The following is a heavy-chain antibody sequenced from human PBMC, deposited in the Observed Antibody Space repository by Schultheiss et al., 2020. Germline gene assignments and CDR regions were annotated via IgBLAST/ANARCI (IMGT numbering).Heavy chain of an antibody. CDR3: ARGLRGSGSQPWTTPDY. V-gene: IGHV3-23*01. J-gene: IGHJ4*02. Sequence: GESLKISCAASGFTFSSYDMHWVRQAPGKGLVWVSAISGSGGSTYYADSVKGRFTISRENAKNSLYLQMNSLRAGDTAVYYCARGLRGSGSQPWTTPDYWGQGTLVTVSS. CDR2: ISGSGGST. D-gene: IGHD1-26*01. CDR1: GFTFSSYD.